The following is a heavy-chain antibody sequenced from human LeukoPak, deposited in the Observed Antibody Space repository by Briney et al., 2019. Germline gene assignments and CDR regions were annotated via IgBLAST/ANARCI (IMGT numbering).Heavy chain of an antibody. J-gene: IGHJ5*02. Sequence: SETLSLTCAVYGGSFSGYYWSWIRQPPGKGLEWIGEINDSGSTNYNPSLKSRVTMLVDASKNQFSLKLSSVTAADTAVYYCARHSGSSWNNWFDPWGQGTLVTVSS. CDR2: INDSGST. CDR1: GGSFSGYY. V-gene: IGHV4-34*01. CDR3: ARHSGSSWNNWFDP. D-gene: IGHD6-13*01.